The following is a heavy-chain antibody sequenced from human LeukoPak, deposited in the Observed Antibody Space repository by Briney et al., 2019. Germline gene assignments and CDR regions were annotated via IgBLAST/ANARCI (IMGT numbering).Heavy chain of an antibody. CDR3: ARSREMATIQDAFDI. J-gene: IGHJ3*02. Sequence: ASVKVSCKASGYTFTSYYMHWVRQAPGQGLEWMGIINPSGGSTSYAQKFQGRVTMTRDTSTSTVYMELSSLRSEDTAVYYCARSREMATIQDAFDIWGQGTMVTVSS. V-gene: IGHV1-46*01. CDR1: GYTFTSYY. D-gene: IGHD5-24*01. CDR2: INPSGGST.